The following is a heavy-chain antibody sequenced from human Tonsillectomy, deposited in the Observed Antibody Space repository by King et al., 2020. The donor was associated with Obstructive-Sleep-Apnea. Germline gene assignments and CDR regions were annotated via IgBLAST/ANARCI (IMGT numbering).Heavy chain of an antibody. CDR3: SGWRGGYGY. Sequence: QLVQSGAEGKKPGASLKVSCKASGYTFTSYAMHWVRQAPGQRLDWMGWINAGNGNTKYSQKFQGRLTITRDTSASTAYMELSSLRSEDTAVYYCSGWRGGYGYWGQGTLVTVSS. V-gene: IGHV1-3*01. CDR1: GYTFTSYA. D-gene: IGHD3-16*01. CDR2: INAGNGNT. J-gene: IGHJ4*02.